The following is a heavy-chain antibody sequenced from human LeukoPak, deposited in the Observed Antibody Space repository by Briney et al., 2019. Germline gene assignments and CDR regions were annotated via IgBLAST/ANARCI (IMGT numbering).Heavy chain of an antibody. CDR2: IIPIFGTA. CDR1: GGTFSSYA. CDR3: ARPANWGSGEAFDI. V-gene: IGHV1-69*13. Sequence: ASVKVSCKASGGTFSSYAISWVRQAPGQGLEWMGGIIPIFGTANYAQKFQGRVTITADESTSTACMELSSLRSEDTAVYYCARPANWGSGEAFDIWGQGTMVTVSS. J-gene: IGHJ3*02. D-gene: IGHD7-27*01.